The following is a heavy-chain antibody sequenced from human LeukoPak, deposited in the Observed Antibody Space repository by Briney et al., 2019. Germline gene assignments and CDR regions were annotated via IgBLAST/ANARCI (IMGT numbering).Heavy chain of an antibody. CDR3: AREKIYGGNSCWFYR. V-gene: IGHV1-2*02. CDR2: INPNSGGT. D-gene: IGHD4-23*01. Sequence: GASVRVSCKASGYTFTVYYMHWVRQAPGQGVEWMGWINPNSGGTNYAQKSQGRVTMNRDTPNSTAYMELSRLRSDDTGVYYCAREKIYGGNSCWFYRWGQGTLVTVSS. CDR1: GYTFTVYY. J-gene: IGHJ5*02.